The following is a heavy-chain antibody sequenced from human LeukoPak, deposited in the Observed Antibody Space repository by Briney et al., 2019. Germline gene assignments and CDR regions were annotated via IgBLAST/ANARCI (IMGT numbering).Heavy chain of an antibody. CDR2: IYYSGST. D-gene: IGHD6-6*01. CDR3: ASRSIAARKVDY. CDR1: GGSISSGGYY. V-gene: IGHV4-31*03. Sequence: SQTLSLTCTVSGGSISSGGYYWSWIRQHPGKGLEWIGDIYYSGSTYYNPSLNSRVTISVDTSKNQFSLNLSSVTAADTAVYYCASRSIAARKVDYWGQGTLVNVSS. J-gene: IGHJ4*02.